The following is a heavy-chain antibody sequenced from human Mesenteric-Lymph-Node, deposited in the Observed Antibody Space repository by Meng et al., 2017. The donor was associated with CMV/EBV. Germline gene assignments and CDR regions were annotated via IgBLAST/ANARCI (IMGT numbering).Heavy chain of an antibody. V-gene: IGHV4-61*01. J-gene: IGHJ4*02. CDR2: INYSGST. CDR1: GGSVRSGCHY. CDR3: ARDDGYFDY. Sequence: VSCSVSGGSVRSGCHYWSWIRQPPGKGLQWIGYINYSGSTNYNPSLKSRVTISVDTSKNQFSLKLSSVTAADTAVYYCARDDGYFDYWGQGTLVTVSS.